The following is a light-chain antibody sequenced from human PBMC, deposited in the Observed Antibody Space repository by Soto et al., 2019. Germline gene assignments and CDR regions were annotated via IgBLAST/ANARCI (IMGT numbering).Light chain of an antibody. V-gene: IGKV3D-15*01. CDR1: QTVSNH. J-gene: IGKJ2*02. CDR3: LQHNSYPRT. CDR2: HTS. Sequence: EVIMTQSPATLSVSPGERATLSCRASQTVSNHLAWYQQKNGQAPRLLIYHTSIRATGIPTRFSGSGSGTEFILTISSLQSEDFATYYCLQHNSYPRTFGQGTRLEIK.